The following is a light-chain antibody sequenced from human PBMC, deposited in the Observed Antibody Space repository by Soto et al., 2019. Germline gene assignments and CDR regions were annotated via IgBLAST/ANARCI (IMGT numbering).Light chain of an antibody. CDR2: GAS. Sequence: EIVMTQSPATLSVSPGERATLSCRASQSVSSSYLAWYQQKPGQAPRLIIYGASSRANGIPDRFSGSGSGTDFTLTISSLQSEDFAVYYCQQYNDWHPITFGQGTRLEIK. J-gene: IGKJ5*01. V-gene: IGKV3D-15*01. CDR1: QSVSSSY. CDR3: QQYNDWHPIT.